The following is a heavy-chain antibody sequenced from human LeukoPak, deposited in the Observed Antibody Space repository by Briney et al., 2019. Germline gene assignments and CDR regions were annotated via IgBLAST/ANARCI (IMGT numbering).Heavy chain of an antibody. CDR2: IYHSGST. Sequence: GSLRLSCAASGFTFSSYSMNWVRQAPGKGLEWIGEIYHSGSTNYNPSLKSRVTISVDKSKNQFSLKLSSVTAADTAVYYCARDHYYDSSGYCLDYWGQGTLVTVSS. V-gene: IGHV4-4*02. CDR1: GFTFSSYSM. J-gene: IGHJ4*02. D-gene: IGHD3-22*01. CDR3: ARDHYYDSSGYCLDY.